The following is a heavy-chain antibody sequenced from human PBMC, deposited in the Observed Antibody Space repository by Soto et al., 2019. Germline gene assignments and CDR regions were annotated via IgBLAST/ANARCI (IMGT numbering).Heavy chain of an antibody. D-gene: IGHD6-13*01. J-gene: IGHJ5*02. CDR2: IKSRTDGGTA. CDR3: PNLAPTDQGS. Sequence: EVQLVESGGGLVEPGGSLRLSCAVSGLIFKNAWVNWVRQAPGKGLECVGRIKSRTDGGTADYAAPVKGRLTISRDDSKNTVYLQMNSLKSEDTAVYYCPNLAPTDQGSWGQGTLVTVSS. V-gene: IGHV3-15*07. CDR1: GLIFKNAW.